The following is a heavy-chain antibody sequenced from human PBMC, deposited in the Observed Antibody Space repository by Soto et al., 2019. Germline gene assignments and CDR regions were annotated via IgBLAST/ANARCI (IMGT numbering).Heavy chain of an antibody. CDR3: ARIVGATWGGYYCDY. Sequence: ASVKVSCKASGYTFTSYGISWVRQAPGQGLEWMGWISAYNGNTNYAQKLQGRVTMTTDTSTSTAYMELRSLRSDDTAVYYCARIVGATWGGYYCDYWGQGTLVTVSS. D-gene: IGHD1-26*01. J-gene: IGHJ4*02. CDR1: GYTFTSYG. V-gene: IGHV1-18*04. CDR2: ISAYNGNT.